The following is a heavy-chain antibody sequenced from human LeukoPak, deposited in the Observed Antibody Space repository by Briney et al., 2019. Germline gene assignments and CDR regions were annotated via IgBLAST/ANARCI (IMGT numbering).Heavy chain of an antibody. CDR3: AKVPSPSAYCGGDCSNYMDV. V-gene: IGHV3-23*01. CDR1: GFTFSSYG. J-gene: IGHJ6*03. D-gene: IGHD2-21*02. CDR2: ISGSGGST. Sequence: PGGSLRLSCAASGFTFSSYGMSWVRQAPGKGLEWVSAISGSGGSTYYADSVKGRFTISRDNSKNTLYLQMNSLRAEDTAVYYCAKVPSPSAYCGGDCSNYMDVWGKGTTVTISS.